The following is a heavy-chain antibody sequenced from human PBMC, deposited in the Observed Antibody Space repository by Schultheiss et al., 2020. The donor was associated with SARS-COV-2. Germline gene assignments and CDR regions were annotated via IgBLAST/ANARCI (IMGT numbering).Heavy chain of an antibody. V-gene: IGHV4-34*01. CDR3: ARAGYCSGGSCLPLDY. J-gene: IGHJ4*02. D-gene: IGHD2-15*01. CDR1: GGSFSGYY. Sequence: GSLRLSCAVYGGSFSGYYWSWIRQPPGKGLEWIGEINHSGSTNYNPSLKSRVTISVDTSKNQFSLKLSSVTAADTAVYYCARAGYCSGGSCLPLDYWGQGTLVTVSS. CDR2: INHSGST.